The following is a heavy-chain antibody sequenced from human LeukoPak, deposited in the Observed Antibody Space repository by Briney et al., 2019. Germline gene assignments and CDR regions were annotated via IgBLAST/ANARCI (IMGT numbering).Heavy chain of an antibody. CDR3: AKDHMDSSSWFSFDY. V-gene: IGHV3-23*01. Sequence: GALRLSCAASGFTFTTYGMSWVRQAPGKGLEWVSSISGSGGRTYFADSVRGRFTISRDNSKNTLYLQMNSLRAEDTAVYYCAKDHMDSSSWFSFDYWGQGTLVTVSS. D-gene: IGHD6-13*01. CDR2: ISGSGGRT. CDR1: GFTFTTYG. J-gene: IGHJ4*02.